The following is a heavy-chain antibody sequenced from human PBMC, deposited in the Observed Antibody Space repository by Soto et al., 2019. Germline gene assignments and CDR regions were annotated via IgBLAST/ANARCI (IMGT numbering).Heavy chain of an antibody. CDR3: ASTTVNSSSWIPLYYYYYYMDV. CDR2: IYYSGST. J-gene: IGHJ6*03. V-gene: IGHV4-31*03. Sequence: PSETLSLTCTVSGGSIGSGGYYWSWIRQHPGKGLEWIGYIYYSGSTYYNPSLKSRVTISVDTSKNQFSLKLSSVTAADTAVYYCASTTVNSSSWIPLYYYYYYMDVWGKGTTVTVSS. D-gene: IGHD6-13*01. CDR1: GGSIGSGGYY.